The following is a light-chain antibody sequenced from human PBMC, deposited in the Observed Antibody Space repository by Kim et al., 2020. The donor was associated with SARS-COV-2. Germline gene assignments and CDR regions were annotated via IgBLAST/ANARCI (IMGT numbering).Light chain of an antibody. V-gene: IGKV2-30*02. CDR1: QSLVHSDGNTY. J-gene: IGKJ4*01. Sequence: PASISCRCSQSLVHSDGNTYLSWFQQRPGQSPRRLIYKASNRDSGVPDRFSGSGSGTDSTLKISRVEAEDVGVYYCMQSTQWPGTFGGGTKVDIK. CDR3: MQSTQWPGT. CDR2: KAS.